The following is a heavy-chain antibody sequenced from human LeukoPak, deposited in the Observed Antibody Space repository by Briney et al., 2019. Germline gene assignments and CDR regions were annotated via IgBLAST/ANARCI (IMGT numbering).Heavy chain of an antibody. V-gene: IGHV3-48*03. CDR3: ARARYCSGGNCYRSFDY. D-gene: IGHD2-15*01. Sequence: GGSLRLSCAASGFTFSTYEMNWVRQAPGKGLEWVSYISSNEITMYYADSVKGRFTISRDNAKNSLYLQMNSLRAEDTAVYYCARARYCSGGNCYRSFDYWDQGTLVTVSS. CDR1: GFTFSTYE. CDR2: ISSNEITM. J-gene: IGHJ4*02.